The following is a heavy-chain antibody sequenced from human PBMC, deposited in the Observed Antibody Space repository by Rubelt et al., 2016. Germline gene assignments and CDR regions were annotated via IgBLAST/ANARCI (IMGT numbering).Heavy chain of an antibody. J-gene: IGHJ4*02. CDR3: AREAYSGRYPLIDY. CDR2: ISAYNGNT. V-gene: IGHV1-18*01. D-gene: IGHD1-26*01. CDR1: GYTFTTYG. Sequence: QVQLVQSGAEVKKPGASVKVSCKASGYTFTTYGINWVRQAPGQGLEWMGWISAYNGNTNHAQKVQGRVTMTPDTSTSTAYLERRSLRSDDTAVYYCAREAYSGRYPLIDYWGQGTLVTVSS.